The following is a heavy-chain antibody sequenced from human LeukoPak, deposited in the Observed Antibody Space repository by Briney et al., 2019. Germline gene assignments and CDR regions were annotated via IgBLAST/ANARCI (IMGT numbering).Heavy chain of an antibody. CDR2: IYTSGST. J-gene: IGHJ6*03. Sequence: SETPSLTCTVSGYSISSGYYWGWIRQPPGKGLEWIGSIYTSGSTNYNPSLKSRVTMSVDTSKNQFSLKLSSVTAADTAVYYCARVAMVRGVDYYYYMDVWGKGTTVTISS. CDR1: GYSISSGYY. CDR3: ARVAMVRGVDYYYYMDV. D-gene: IGHD3-10*01. V-gene: IGHV4-38-2*02.